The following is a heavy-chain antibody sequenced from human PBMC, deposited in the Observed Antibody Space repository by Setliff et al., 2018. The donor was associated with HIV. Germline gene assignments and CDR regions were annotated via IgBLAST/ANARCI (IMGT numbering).Heavy chain of an antibody. CDR2: IKSKIDGETT. J-gene: IGHJ4*02. Sequence: PGGSLRLSCAVSGFILSEDWMSWVRQAPGKGLEWLGRIKSKIDGETTDYAAPVKGRFTILRDDSKNTVYLHMNSLKTEDTAVYYCIWSGSSGLYYFDHWGQGTLVTVSS. CDR1: GFILSEDW. D-gene: IGHD3-22*01. V-gene: IGHV3-15*01. CDR3: IWSGSSGLYYFDH.